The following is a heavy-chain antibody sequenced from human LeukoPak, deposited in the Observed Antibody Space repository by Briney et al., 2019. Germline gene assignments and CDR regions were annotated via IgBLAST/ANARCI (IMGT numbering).Heavy chain of an antibody. CDR2: INYSGSP. CDR1: SGSLSGYY. V-gene: IGHV4-34*01. CDR3: ARGVDL. Sequence: SETLSHTRGVSSGSLSGYYWRWIRQPPGGGLEWIGQINYSGSPNYNPSLKSRVTISGDTSKKQFSLNLTSMTAADTGVYYGARGVDLWGRGTPVTVSS. J-gene: IGHJ2*01.